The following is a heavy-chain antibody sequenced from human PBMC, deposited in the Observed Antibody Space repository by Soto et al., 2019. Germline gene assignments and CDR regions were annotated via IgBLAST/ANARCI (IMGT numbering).Heavy chain of an antibody. D-gene: IGHD6-19*01. J-gene: IGHJ6*02. CDR3: ASDLSSGSLMWDYGMDV. V-gene: IGHV1-69*13. CDR2: IIPIFGTA. CDR1: GCTFSSYA. Sequence: SVKVSCKASGCTFSSYAISWVRQARGQGLEWMGGIIPIFGTANYAQKFQGRVTITADESTSTAYMELSSLRSEDTAVYYCASDLSSGSLMWDYGMDVWGQGTTVT.